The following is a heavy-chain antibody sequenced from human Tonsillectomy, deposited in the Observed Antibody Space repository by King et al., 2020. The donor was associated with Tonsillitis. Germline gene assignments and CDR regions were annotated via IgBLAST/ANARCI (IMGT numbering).Heavy chain of an antibody. CDR1: GNSFTNSA. CDR3: ATLFYDLLTGDTYLEH. J-gene: IGHJ4*02. CDR2: INAGNGDS. Sequence: QLVQSGAEVKKPGASVRVSCRTPGNSFTNSAIHWVRQAPGQRLEWMGWINAGNGDSKYSPGFQGRVTTTRDTSGSTVYMELRGLSFEDTDVYYCATLFYDLLTGDTYLEHWGQGTLVTVSS. D-gene: IGHD3-9*01. V-gene: IGHV1-3*03.